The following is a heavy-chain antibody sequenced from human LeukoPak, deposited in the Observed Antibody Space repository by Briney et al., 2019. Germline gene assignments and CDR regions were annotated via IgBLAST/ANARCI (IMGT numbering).Heavy chain of an antibody. Sequence: GGSLRLSCAASGFTFSSYWMSWVRQAPGKGLEWVANIKQDGSEKYYVDSVKGRFTISRDNAKNSLYLQMNSLRAEDTAVYYCARDRFGYSSSWYLSPVLDYWGQGTLVTVSS. D-gene: IGHD6-13*01. V-gene: IGHV3-7*01. CDR3: ARDRFGYSSSWYLSPVLDY. CDR2: IKQDGSEK. CDR1: GFTFSSYW. J-gene: IGHJ4*02.